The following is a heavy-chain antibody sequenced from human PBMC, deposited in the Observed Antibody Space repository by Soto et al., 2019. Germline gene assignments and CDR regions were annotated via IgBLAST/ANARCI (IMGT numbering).Heavy chain of an antibody. Sequence: QVQLQESGPGVVKPSDTLSVTCTVSGGSVSSRSHFWSWFRQPPGGRLQWIGYIYYTGNTNYSPPLKSRSILSVDTSRNQFSLRLTSVTAADTAIYYCARYDAESGSNKLDPWGQGTLVTVAS. CDR1: GGSVSSRSHF. J-gene: IGHJ5*02. CDR3: ARYDAESGSNKLDP. CDR2: IYYTGNT. V-gene: IGHV4-61*01. D-gene: IGHD5-12*01.